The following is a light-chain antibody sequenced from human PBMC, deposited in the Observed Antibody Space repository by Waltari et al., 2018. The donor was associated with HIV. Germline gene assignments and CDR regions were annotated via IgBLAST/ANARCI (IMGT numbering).Light chain of an antibody. CDR1: SNNVGNQG. J-gene: IGLJ2*01. CDR3: ATWDISLSAVV. CDR2: RDN. Sequence: QAGLTQPPSVSKGMRQTATLTCTGNSNNVGNQGAAWLQQHQGHPPKLLSYRDNKRPSGLSERFSAARSGNTASPTMTGGQPEEKADYFCATWDISLSAVVFGGGTTLTVL. V-gene: IGLV10-54*04.